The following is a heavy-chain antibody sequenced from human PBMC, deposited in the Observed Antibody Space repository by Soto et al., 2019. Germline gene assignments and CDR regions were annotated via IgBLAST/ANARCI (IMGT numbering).Heavy chain of an antibody. Sequence: XXTLSLTCTVSCGSITSYYWSWIRQPPGKGLQWPXFISYXRSTNYNPSLXXRVTLSVXXSKNTVSLKVSSVTAAHTAVYYCARHNKYYFDYWGQGTLATVSS. J-gene: IGHJ4*02. V-gene: IGHV4-59*08. CDR3: ARHNKYYFDY. CDR2: ISYXRST. CDR1: CGSITSYY.